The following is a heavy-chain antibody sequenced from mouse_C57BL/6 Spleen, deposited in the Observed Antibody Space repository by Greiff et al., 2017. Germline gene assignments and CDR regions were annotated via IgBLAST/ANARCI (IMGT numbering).Heavy chain of an antibody. J-gene: IGHJ4*01. CDR2: IDPSDSET. V-gene: IGHV1-52*01. Sequence: QVQLQQPGAELVRPGSSVKLSCKASGYTFTSYWMHWVKQRPIQGLEWIGNIDPSDSETHYNQKFKDKATLTVDKSSSTAYMQLSSLTSEDSAVYYCARLGYGSSYDYAMDYWGQGTSVTVSS. D-gene: IGHD1-1*01. CDR1: GYTFTSYW. CDR3: ARLGYGSSYDYAMDY.